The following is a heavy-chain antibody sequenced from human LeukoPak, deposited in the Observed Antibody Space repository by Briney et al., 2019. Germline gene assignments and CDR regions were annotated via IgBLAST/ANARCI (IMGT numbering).Heavy chain of an antibody. CDR3: ARDGGYDWSLYYFYMDV. V-gene: IGHV3-73*01. Sequence: GGSLRLSCAASGFTFSGSALHWVRQASGKGLEWVGRIRSTANGYATAYAASVKGRFTISRDDSKNTAYLQMDSLKTEDTAVYFCARDGGYDWSLYYFYMDVWGKGTTVTVSS. CDR1: GFTFSGSA. CDR2: IRSTANGYAT. J-gene: IGHJ6*03. D-gene: IGHD5-12*01.